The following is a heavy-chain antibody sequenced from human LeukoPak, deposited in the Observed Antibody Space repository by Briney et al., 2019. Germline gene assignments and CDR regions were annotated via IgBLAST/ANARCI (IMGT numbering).Heavy chain of an antibody. CDR1: GNTFAGHN. V-gene: IGHV1-2*02. J-gene: IGHJ4*02. D-gene: IGHD6-25*01. Sequence: VASVTVSCKAPGNTFAGHNIHWMRQAPGQGLELMGWINPGRGGTDYARQFQGRVTMTSDTSIRAAYMELSSLVSEDSAVYFCAISIQAAAIPAFDYWGQGTLVTVSS. CDR2: INPGRGGT. CDR3: AISIQAAAIPAFDY.